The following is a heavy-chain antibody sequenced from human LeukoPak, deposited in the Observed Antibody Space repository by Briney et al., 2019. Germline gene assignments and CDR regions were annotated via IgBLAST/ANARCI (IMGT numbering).Heavy chain of an antibody. CDR3: ARLGIYYYYMDV. CDR2: ISSSGRTI. CDR1: GFTFSSYE. Sequence: PGGSLRLSCAASGFTFSSYEMNWVRQAPGKGLEWVSYISSSGRTIYYADSVKGRFTISRDNAKNSLYLQMNSLRAEDTAVYYCARLGIYYYYMDVWGKGTTVTVSS. J-gene: IGHJ6*03. V-gene: IGHV3-48*03.